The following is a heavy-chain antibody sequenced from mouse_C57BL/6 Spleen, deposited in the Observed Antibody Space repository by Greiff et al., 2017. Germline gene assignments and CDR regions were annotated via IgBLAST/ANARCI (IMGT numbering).Heavy chain of an antibody. CDR1: GYTFTSYG. Sequence: QVQLQQSGAELARPGASVKLSCKASGYTFTSYGISWVKQRTGQGLEWIGEIYPRSGHTYYNEKFKGKATLTADKSSSTAYMELRSLTSEDSAVYFCARSEAITTVVATGGAMDYWGQGTSVTVSS. CDR2: IYPRSGHT. D-gene: IGHD1-1*01. J-gene: IGHJ4*01. V-gene: IGHV1-81*01. CDR3: ARSEAITTVVATGGAMDY.